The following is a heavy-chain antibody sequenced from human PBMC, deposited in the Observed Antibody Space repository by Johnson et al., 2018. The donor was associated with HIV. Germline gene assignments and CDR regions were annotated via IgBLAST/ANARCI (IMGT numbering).Heavy chain of an antibody. CDR3: TTGISWFGAITFDI. V-gene: IGHV3-66*01. CDR2: IYSGGST. D-gene: IGHD3-10*01. J-gene: IGHJ3*02. Sequence: VQLVESGGGLVQPGGSLRLSCAASGFTVRSNYMSWVRQAPGKGLEWVSVIYSGGSTYYADTVKGRFTISRDDSKNTLYLQMNSLKTEDTAVYYCTTGISWFGAITFDIWGQGTMVTVSS. CDR1: GFTVRSNY.